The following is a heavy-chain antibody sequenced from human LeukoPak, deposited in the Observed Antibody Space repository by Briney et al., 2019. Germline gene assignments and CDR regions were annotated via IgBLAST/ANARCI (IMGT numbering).Heavy chain of an antibody. J-gene: IGHJ4*02. CDR1: GFTFSRYS. V-gene: IGHV3-21*01. CDR3: ARDGMAAAGKDY. D-gene: IGHD6-13*01. Sequence: SGGSLRLSCAVSGFTFSRYSMNWVRQAPGKGLEWVSSISTSSSYIYYADSVNGRFTISRDNAKNSLYLQMNSLRADDTAVYYCARDGMAAAGKDYWGQGTLVTVSS. CDR2: ISTSSSYI.